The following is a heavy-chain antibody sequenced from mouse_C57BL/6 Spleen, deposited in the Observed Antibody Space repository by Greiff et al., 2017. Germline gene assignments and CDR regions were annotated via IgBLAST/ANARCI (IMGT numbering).Heavy chain of an antibody. CDR2: IDPSDSET. V-gene: IGHV1-52*01. D-gene: IGHD2-2*01. Sequence: QVQLQQPGAELVRPGSSVKLSCKASGYTFTSYWMHWVKQRPIQGLEWIGNIDPSDSETNYKQKFKDKATLTVDKSSSTAYLQLSSLTSEDSAVYYCASWFYAMGYWGQGTSVTVSS. J-gene: IGHJ4*01. CDR1: GYTFTSYW. CDR3: ASWFYAMGY.